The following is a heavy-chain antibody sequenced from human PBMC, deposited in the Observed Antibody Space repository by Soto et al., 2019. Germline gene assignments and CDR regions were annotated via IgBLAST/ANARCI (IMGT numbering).Heavy chain of an antibody. J-gene: IGHJ6*03. D-gene: IGHD4-17*01. V-gene: IGHV3-23*01. Sequence: PGGSLRLSCAASGFTFSSYAMNWVRQAPGKGLEWVSAISGSGGSTYYADSVKGRFTISRDNSKNTLYLQMNSLRAEDTAVYYCAREGNYGDFNMDVWGKGTTVTVSS. CDR2: ISGSGGST. CDR1: GFTFSSYA. CDR3: AREGNYGDFNMDV.